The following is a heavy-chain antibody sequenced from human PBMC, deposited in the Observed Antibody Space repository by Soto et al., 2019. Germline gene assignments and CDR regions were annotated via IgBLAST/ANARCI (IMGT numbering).Heavy chain of an antibody. CDR3: TTDSLLVYDSSGYFFYYYGMDV. CDR2: IKSKTDGGTT. J-gene: IGHJ6*02. CDR1: GFTFSNAW. Sequence: PGGSLRLSCAASGFTFSNAWMNWVRQAPGKGLEWVGRIKSKTDGGTTDYAAPVKGRFTISRDDSKNTLYLQMNSLKTEDTAVYYCTTDSLLVYDSSGYFFYYYGMDVWGQGTTVTVSS. V-gene: IGHV3-15*07. D-gene: IGHD3-22*01.